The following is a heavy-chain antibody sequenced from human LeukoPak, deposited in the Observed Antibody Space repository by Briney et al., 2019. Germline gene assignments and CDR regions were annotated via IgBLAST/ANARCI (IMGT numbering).Heavy chain of an antibody. J-gene: IGHJ3*02. Sequence: SQTLSLTCTVSGGSISSGDYYWSWIRQPPGKGLEWIGYIYYSGSTYYNPSLKSRVTISVDTSKNQFPLKLSSVAAADTAVYYCAREIVVVPAAMDMHDAFDIWGQGTMVTVSS. V-gene: IGHV4-30-4*08. D-gene: IGHD2-2*01. CDR3: AREIVVVPAAMDMHDAFDI. CDR2: IYYSGST. CDR1: GGSISSGDYY.